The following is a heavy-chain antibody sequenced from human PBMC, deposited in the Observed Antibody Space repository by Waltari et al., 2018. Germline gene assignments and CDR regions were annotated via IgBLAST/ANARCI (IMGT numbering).Heavy chain of an antibody. Sequence: EVQLVESGGALVQPGQSLRLSCIASGFTFGDYGVSWVRQAPGKGLEWVIFIRSKTYGGTTEYAASVSGRFSISRDDSKSIAYLQMNSLRAEDTAVYYCAKDRGYSSSWLGGMDVWGQGTTVTVSS. CDR2: IRSKTYGGTT. D-gene: IGHD6-13*01. J-gene: IGHJ6*02. V-gene: IGHV3-49*04. CDR3: AKDRGYSSSWLGGMDV. CDR1: GFTFGDYG.